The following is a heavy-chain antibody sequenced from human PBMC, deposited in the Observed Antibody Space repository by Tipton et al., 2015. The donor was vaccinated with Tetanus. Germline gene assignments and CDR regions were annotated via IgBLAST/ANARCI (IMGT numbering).Heavy chain of an antibody. J-gene: IGHJ6*02. Sequence: QLVQSGAEVKKPGASVKVSCKASGYTFTGYYIYWMRQAPGQGLEWMGWIDPNSGGTVYAQKFQGRVTMTRDTSISTAYMELRSLRSDDTAVYYCARDRGDYIYYGMDVWGPGTTVTVSS. V-gene: IGHV1-2*02. D-gene: IGHD3-22*01. CDR3: ARDRGDYIYYGMDV. CDR2: IDPNSGGT. CDR1: GYTFTGYY.